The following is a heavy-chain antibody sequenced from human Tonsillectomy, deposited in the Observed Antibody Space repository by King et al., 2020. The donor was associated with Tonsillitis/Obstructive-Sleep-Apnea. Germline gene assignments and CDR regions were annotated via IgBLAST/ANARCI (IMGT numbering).Heavy chain of an antibody. D-gene: IGHD6-19*01. J-gene: IGHJ4*02. CDR1: GFTFSSYG. CDR2: ISSGGEIQ. CDR3: AKETQSSGFGTFFHD. V-gene: IGHV3-30*18. Sequence: VQLVESGGGVVQPGRSLRLSCAASGFTFSSYGMHWVRQAPGKGLEWVAVISSGGEIQYYGDSVKGRFTISRDNSKNTLYLQMNSLRAEDTAVYYCAKETQSSGFGTFFHDWGQGTLVTVSS.